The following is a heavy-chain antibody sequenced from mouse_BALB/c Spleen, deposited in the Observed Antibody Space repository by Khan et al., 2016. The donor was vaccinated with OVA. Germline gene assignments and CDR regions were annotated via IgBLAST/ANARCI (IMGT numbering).Heavy chain of an antibody. V-gene: IGHV3-2*02. CDR1: GYSITTDYA. CDR3: ARVYGGDFDY. D-gene: IGHD1-1*01. CDR2: ISYSGNT. Sequence: EVQLVESGPGLVKPSQSLSLTCTVTGYSITTDYAWNWIRQFPGNKLEWMGFISYSGNTKYNPSLKSRISISRDTSTNQFFLQLKSVTTEDTARYYCARVYGGDFDYWGQGTTRTVSS. J-gene: IGHJ2*01.